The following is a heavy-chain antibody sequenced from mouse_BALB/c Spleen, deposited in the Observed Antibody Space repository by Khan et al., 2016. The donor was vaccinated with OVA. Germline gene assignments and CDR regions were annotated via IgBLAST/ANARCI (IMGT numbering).Heavy chain of an antibody. CDR3: SSHLTGSFAY. CDR1: GFTFSSYG. J-gene: IGHJ3*01. D-gene: IGHD4-1*01. V-gene: IGHV5-6*01. CDR2: ISSVGDYT. Sequence: EVELVASGGDLVKPGGSLKLSCAASGFTFSSYGMSWVRQTPDKRLEWVATISSVGDYTYYPDNVKGRFTISRDNAKNTLYLQMSSLKSEDTAIFYWSSHLTGSFAYWGKGTLVTVST.